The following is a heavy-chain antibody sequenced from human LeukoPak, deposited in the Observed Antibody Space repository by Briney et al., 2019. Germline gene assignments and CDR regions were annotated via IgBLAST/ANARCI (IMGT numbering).Heavy chain of an antibody. V-gene: IGHV4-34*01. J-gene: IGHJ4*02. Sequence: SETLSLTCAVYGGSFSGYYWSWICQPPGKGLEWIGEINHSGSTNYNPSLKSRVTISVDTSKNQFSLKLSSVTAADTAVYYCATRGIAVGSDEVLFDYWGQGTLVTVSS. CDR3: ATRGIAVGSDEVLFDY. CDR1: GGSFSGYY. D-gene: IGHD6-19*01. CDR2: INHSGST.